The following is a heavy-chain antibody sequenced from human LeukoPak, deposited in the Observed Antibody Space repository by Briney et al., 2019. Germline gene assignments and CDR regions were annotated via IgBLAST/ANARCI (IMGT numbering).Heavy chain of an antibody. CDR1: GFTFSSYA. V-gene: IGHV3-30-3*01. D-gene: IGHD1-26*01. CDR2: ISYDGSNK. CDR3: ARDRRGGGSYPFFDY. Sequence: GGPLRLSCAASGFTFSSYAMHWVRQAPGKGLEWVAVISYDGSNKYYADSVKGRFTISRDNSKNTLYLQMNSLRAEDTAVYYCARDRRGGGSYPFFDYWGQGTLVTVSS. J-gene: IGHJ4*02.